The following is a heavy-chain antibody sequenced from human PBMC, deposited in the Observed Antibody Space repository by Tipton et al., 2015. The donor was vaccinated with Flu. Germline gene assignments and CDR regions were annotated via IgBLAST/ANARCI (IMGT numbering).Heavy chain of an antibody. D-gene: IGHD3-9*01. Sequence: RSLRLSCTTSGFNFGDYAMNWFRQAPGKGLEWVGFIRSKGYGGTTEYAASVKGRFTISRDDSRSIAYLQMNSLKTEDTAIYYCNTEPRGSKTGYWGQGTLVTVSS. J-gene: IGHJ4*02. CDR3: NTEPRGSKTGY. CDR2: IRSKGYGGTT. CDR1: GFNFGDYA. V-gene: IGHV3-49*03.